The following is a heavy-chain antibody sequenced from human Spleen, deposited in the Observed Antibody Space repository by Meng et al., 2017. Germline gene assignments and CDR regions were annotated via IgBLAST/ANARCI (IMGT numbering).Heavy chain of an antibody. Sequence: SETLSLTCSLSGAPISSISYYWGWIRQPPGKGPEWIGSIYYRGNTYYNPSLESRVTISVDTSKNQFSLKLSSVTAADTAVYYCARGFPHYYDERGHNQDAFDIWGQGTMVTVSS. CDR2: IYYRGNT. CDR3: ARGFPHYYDERGHNQDAFDI. D-gene: IGHD3-22*01. V-gene: IGHV4-39*07. CDR1: GAPISSISYY. J-gene: IGHJ3*02.